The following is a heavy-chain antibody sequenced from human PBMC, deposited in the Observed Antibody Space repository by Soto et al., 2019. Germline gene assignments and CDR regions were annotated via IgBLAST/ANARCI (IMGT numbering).Heavy chain of an antibody. CDR1: GYTFTHYH. CDR2: INPSGGST. D-gene: IGHD3-22*01. V-gene: IGHV1-46*01. CDR3: AREAINSSGYSRSFQH. Sequence: ASVNVSCKASGYTFTHYHVYWVREAPGRGLEWLGMINPSGGSTTYAQNLQGRVTMTRDTSTNTVYMELSSLRSEDTAVYYCAREAINSSGYSRSFQHWGQGTLVTVSS. J-gene: IGHJ1*01.